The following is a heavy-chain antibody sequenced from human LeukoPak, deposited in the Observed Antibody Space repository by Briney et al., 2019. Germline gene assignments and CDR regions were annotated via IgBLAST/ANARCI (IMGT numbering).Heavy chain of an antibody. Sequence: GGSLRLSCAASGPTFTNYAMTWVRQAPGEGLECVSLYCGSGTKTYYADSVKGRFTISRDNYKNTVYLQMNSLRVDDTAVYYCSKGQSDYGTGFDLWGRGTLVTVSS. CDR3: SKGQSDYGTGFDL. D-gene: IGHD4-17*01. CDR1: GPTFTNYA. V-gene: IGHV3-23*01. J-gene: IGHJ4*02. CDR2: YCGSGTKT.